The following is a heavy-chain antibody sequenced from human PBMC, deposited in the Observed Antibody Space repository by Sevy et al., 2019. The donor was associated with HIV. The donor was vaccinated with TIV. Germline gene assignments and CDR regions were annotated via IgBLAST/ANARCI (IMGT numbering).Heavy chain of an antibody. D-gene: IGHD6-19*01. CDR3: ARKSSGWDDAFDI. V-gene: IGHV5-51*01. CDR1: GYSFTSYW. Sequence: GESLKISCKGSGYSFTSYWIGWVRQMPGKGLEWMGIIYPGDSDTRYSPSFQGQVTISADKSISTAYLQWGSLKASDTAMYYCARKSSGWDDAFDIWGQGTMVTVSS. J-gene: IGHJ3*02. CDR2: IYPGDSDT.